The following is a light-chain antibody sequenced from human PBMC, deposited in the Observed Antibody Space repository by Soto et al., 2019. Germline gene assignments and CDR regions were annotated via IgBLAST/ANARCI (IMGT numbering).Light chain of an antibody. J-gene: IGLJ1*01. CDR2: DVI. Sequence: QSALTQPASVSGSPGQSITISCTGTSSDVGGYNYVSWYQQHPGKAPKLMIYDVINRPSGVSNRFSGSKSGNTASLTISGLQAEDEADYYCSSYTSSSTYVFGTGTQLTVL. V-gene: IGLV2-14*01. CDR1: SSDVGGYNY. CDR3: SSYTSSSTYV.